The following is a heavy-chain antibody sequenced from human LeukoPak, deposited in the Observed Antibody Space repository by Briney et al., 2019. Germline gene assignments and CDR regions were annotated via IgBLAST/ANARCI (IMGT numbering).Heavy chain of an antibody. J-gene: IGHJ4*02. CDR3: ARSPHILTGENFDF. Sequence: AGGSLRLSCAASGFTFNSYAMTWVRQAPGKGLEWVSAISGSGGGTYFADSVKGRFTISRDNSKNTLYLQMDSLRAEDTAVFYCARSPHILTGENFDFWGQGTLVTVSS. CDR2: ISGSGGGT. CDR1: GFTFNSYA. D-gene: IGHD3-9*01. V-gene: IGHV3-23*01.